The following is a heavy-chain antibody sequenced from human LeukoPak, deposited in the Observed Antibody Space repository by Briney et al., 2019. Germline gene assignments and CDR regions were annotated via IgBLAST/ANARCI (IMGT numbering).Heavy chain of an antibody. J-gene: IGHJ4*02. Sequence: SETLSLTCTVSGDSINSFYWSWIRQPPGKGLEWIGSIYYSGSTYYNPSLKSRVTISVDTSKNQFSLKLSSVTAADTAVYYCASLHVLRYFDWLSDFDYWGQGTLVTVSS. CDR2: IYYSGST. V-gene: IGHV4-39*01. CDR3: ASLHVLRYFDWLSDFDY. D-gene: IGHD3-9*01. CDR1: GDSINSFY.